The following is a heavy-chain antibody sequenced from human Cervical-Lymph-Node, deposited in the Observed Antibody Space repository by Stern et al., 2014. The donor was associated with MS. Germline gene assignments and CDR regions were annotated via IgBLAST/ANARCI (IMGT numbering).Heavy chain of an antibody. J-gene: IGHJ6*02. V-gene: IGHV1-69*01. CDR2: IIPIFGT. D-gene: IGHD4-11*01. CDR3: ARDRDSTITTYGALDV. Sequence: QVQLGQSGAEVKKPGSSVKVSCKASGGAFSDHPISWVRQAPGQGLEWMGGIIPIFGTNYAQKFQGRVTITADESTTTTYMELSSLRSEDTAIYYCARDRDSTITTYGALDVWGQGTTVIVSS. CDR1: GGAFSDHP.